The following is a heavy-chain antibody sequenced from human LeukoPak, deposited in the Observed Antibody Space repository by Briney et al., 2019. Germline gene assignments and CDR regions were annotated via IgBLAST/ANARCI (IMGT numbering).Heavy chain of an antibody. CDR3: AKRSCSGGSCNFDY. V-gene: IGHV3-23*01. D-gene: IGHD2-15*01. CDR2: INGNGDIT. CDR1: GLTFKTYA. J-gene: IGHJ4*02. Sequence: GGSLRLSCAASGLTFKTYAMSWVRQAPGKGLEWISSINGNGDITKYADSVKGRFTISRDNSKNTLYLHMNTLRAEDTAVYYCAKRSCSGGSCNFDYWGQGTLVTVSS.